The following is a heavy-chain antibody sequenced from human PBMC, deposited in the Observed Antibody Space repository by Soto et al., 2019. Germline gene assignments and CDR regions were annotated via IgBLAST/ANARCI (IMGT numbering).Heavy chain of an antibody. CDR3: ARDAAARDSSGYPVW. CDR1: GYTFTSYY. D-gene: IGHD3-22*01. Sequence: ASVKVSCKASGYTFTSYYMHWVRQAPGQGLEWMGIINPSGGSTSYAQKFQGRVTMTRDTSTSTVYMELSSLRSEDTAVYYCARDAAARDSSGYPVWWGQGTLVTVSS. CDR2: INPSGGST. V-gene: IGHV1-46*01. J-gene: IGHJ4*02.